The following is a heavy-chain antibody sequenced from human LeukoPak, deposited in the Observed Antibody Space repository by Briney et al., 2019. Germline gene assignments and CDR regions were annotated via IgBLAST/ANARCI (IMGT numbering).Heavy chain of an antibody. V-gene: IGHV4-39*01. Sequence: PSETLSLTCTVSGGSISSSSYYWGWIRQPPGKGLEWIGSIYYSGSTYYNPSLKSRVTISVDTSKNQFSLKLSSVTAADTAVYYCARGPKIEITIFGVRAQYYYYGMDVWGQGTTVTVSS. CDR3: ARGPKIEITIFGVRAQYYYYGMDV. CDR1: GGSISSSSYY. CDR2: IYYSGST. J-gene: IGHJ6*02. D-gene: IGHD3-3*01.